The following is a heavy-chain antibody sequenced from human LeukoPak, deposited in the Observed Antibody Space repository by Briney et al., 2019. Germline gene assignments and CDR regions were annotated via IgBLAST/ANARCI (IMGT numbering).Heavy chain of an antibody. Sequence: PGGSLGLSCAASGFTFSNYWMTWVRQAPGKGLEWVANMNQDGSGKYYMDSVKGRFAISRDNAKNSLYLQMNNLRVEDTAVYYCARDNDRKDDSWGQGTLVTVSS. V-gene: IGHV3-7*01. J-gene: IGHJ5*02. D-gene: IGHD3-16*01. CDR2: MNQDGSGK. CDR1: GFTFSNYW. CDR3: ARDNDRKDDS.